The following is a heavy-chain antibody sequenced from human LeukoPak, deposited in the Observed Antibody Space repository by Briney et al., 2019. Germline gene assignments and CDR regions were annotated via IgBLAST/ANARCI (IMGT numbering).Heavy chain of an antibody. V-gene: IGHV3-30-3*01. Sequence: GGSLRLSCAASGFTFSSYAMHWVRQAPGKGLEWVAVISYDGSNKYYADSVKGRFTISRDNSKDTLYLQMNSLRAEDTAVYYCARQGYYYDSSGYYPPNYWGQGTLVTVSS. CDR1: GFTFSSYA. CDR3: ARQGYYYDSSGYYPPNY. D-gene: IGHD3-22*01. J-gene: IGHJ4*02. CDR2: ISYDGSNK.